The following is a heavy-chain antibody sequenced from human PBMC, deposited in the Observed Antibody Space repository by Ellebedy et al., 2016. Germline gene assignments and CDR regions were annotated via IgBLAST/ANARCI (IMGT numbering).Heavy chain of an antibody. CDR1: GLNFNTFF. J-gene: IGHJ3*01. D-gene: IGHD6-19*01. CDR2: ISAGSDTT. Sequence: GESLKISXTASGLNFNTFFMTWVRQAPGKGLEWVSTISAGSDTTRLADSVKGRFTISRDNSKNTLSLQMNSLRGEDSAIYYCARGPYSSGHCDAFDVWGRGTTVTVSS. CDR3: ARGPYSSGHCDAFDV. V-gene: IGHV3-23*01.